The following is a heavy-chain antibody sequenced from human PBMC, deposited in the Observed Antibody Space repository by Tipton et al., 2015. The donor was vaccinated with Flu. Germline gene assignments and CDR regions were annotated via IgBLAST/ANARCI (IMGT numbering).Heavy chain of an antibody. V-gene: IGHV3-53*01. D-gene: IGHD6-13*01. J-gene: IGHJ6*03. Sequence: SLRLSCAASGFTVSSNYMSWVRQAPGKGLEWVSVIYSGGSTYYADSVKGRFTISRDNSKNTLYLQMNSLRAEDTAVYYCARDSWRSSWYRGYYYYMDVWGKGTTVTVSS. CDR1: GFTVSSNY. CDR2: IYSGGST. CDR3: ARDSWRSSWYRGYYYYMDV.